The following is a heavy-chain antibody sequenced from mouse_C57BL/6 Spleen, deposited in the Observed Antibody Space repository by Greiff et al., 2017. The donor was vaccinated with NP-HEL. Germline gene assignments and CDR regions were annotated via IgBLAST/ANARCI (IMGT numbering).Heavy chain of an antibody. CDR1: GYTFTSYW. V-gene: IGHV1-53*01. D-gene: IGHD2-3*01. Sequence: VQLQQPGTELVKPGASVKLSCKASGYTFTSYWMHWVKQRPGQGLEWIGNINPSNGGTNYNEKFKSKATLTVDKSSSTAYMQLSSLTSEDSAVYYYARLGAYDAYCGGAMGDWGQGTSVTVSS. CDR2: INPSNGGT. CDR3: ARLGAYDAYCGGAMGD. J-gene: IGHJ4*01.